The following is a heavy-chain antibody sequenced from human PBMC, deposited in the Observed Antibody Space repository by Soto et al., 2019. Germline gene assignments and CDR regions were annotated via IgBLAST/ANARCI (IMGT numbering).Heavy chain of an antibody. D-gene: IGHD2-15*01. V-gene: IGHV4-34*01. CDR2: INHSGST. CDR3: ARCTSYCSGGSCYYVGYYYYYMDV. CDR1: GGSFSGYY. Sequence: QVQLQQWGAGLLKPSETLSLTCAVYGGSFSGYYWSWIRQPPGKGLEWIGEINHSGSTNYNPSLKSRVTISVDTSKNQFSLKLSSVTAADTAVYYCARCTSYCSGGSCYYVGYYYYYMDVWGKGTTVTVSS. J-gene: IGHJ6*03.